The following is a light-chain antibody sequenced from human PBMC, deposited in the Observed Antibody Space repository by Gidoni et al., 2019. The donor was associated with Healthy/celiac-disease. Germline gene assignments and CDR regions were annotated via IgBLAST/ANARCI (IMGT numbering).Light chain of an antibody. Sequence: DIQMTQSPSPLSASLGDRVTITCRASQSISSYLNWYQHKPGKAPKLLIYAASSLQSGVPSRFSGSGSGTDFTLTISSLQPEDFATYYCQQSYSTPYSFGQGTKLEIK. V-gene: IGKV1-39*01. CDR3: QQSYSTPYS. CDR1: QSISSY. J-gene: IGKJ2*03. CDR2: AAS.